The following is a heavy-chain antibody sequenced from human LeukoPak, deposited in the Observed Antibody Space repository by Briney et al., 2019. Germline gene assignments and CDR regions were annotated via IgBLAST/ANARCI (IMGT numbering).Heavy chain of an antibody. CDR2: ISGSGGST. Sequence: GGSLRLSCTASGVTFSSYAMSWVRQAPGEGVEWVSAISGSGGSTYYADSVKGRFTISRDNSKNTLYLQMKSLRAEDTAVYYCAKHMVRGVNFDYWGQGTLVTVSS. D-gene: IGHD3-10*01. CDR1: GVTFSSYA. CDR3: AKHMVRGVNFDY. J-gene: IGHJ4*02. V-gene: IGHV3-23*01.